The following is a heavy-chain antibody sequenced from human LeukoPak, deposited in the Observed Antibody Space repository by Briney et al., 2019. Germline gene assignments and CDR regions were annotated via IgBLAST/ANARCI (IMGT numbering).Heavy chain of an antibody. J-gene: IGHJ5*02. Sequence: SETLSLTCTVSGGSISSYYWSWIRQPPGKGLEWIGYIYYSGSTNYNPSLKSRVTISVDTSKNQFSLKLSSVTAADTAVYYCAGGWFGEFESWFDPWGQGTLATVSS. CDR1: GGSISSYY. CDR2: IYYSGST. CDR3: AGGWFGEFESWFDP. V-gene: IGHV4-59*01. D-gene: IGHD3-10*01.